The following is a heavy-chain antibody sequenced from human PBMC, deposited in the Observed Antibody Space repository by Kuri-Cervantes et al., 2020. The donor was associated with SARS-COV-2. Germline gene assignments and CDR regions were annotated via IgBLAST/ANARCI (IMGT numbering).Heavy chain of an antibody. CDR1: GESFSGYY. J-gene: IGHJ6*02. CDR3: ARAGDYGDYSVYYYYYYGMDV. CDR2: INHSGST. V-gene: IGHV4-34*01. Sequence: SQTLSLTCAVYGESFSGYYWSWIRQPPGKGLEWIGGINHSGSTNYNPSLKSRVTISVDTSKNQFSLKLSSVTAADTAVYYCARAGDYGDYSVYYYYYYGMDVWGQGTTVTVSS. D-gene: IGHD4-17*01.